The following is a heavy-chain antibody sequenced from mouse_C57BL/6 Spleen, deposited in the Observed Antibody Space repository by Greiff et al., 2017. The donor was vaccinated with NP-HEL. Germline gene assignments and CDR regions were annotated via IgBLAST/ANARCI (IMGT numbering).Heavy chain of an antibody. Sequence: VQLQQSGAELVRPGTSVKMSCKASGYTFTNYWIGWAKQRPGHGLEWIGDIYPGGGYTNYNEKFKGKATLTADKSSSTAYMQFSSLTSEDSAIYYCARGGNYGSLYAMDYWGQGTSVTVSS. J-gene: IGHJ4*01. CDR3: ARGGNYGSLYAMDY. V-gene: IGHV1-63*01. CDR2: IYPGGGYT. D-gene: IGHD1-1*01. CDR1: GYTFTNYW.